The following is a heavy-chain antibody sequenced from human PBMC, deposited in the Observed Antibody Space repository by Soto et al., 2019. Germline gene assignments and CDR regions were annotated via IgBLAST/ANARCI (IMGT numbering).Heavy chain of an antibody. Sequence: QVQLVESGGGVVQPGRSLRLSCAASGFTFSSYAMHWVRQAPGKGLEWVAVISYDGSNKYYADSVKGRFTISRDNSKNTLYLQMNSLRAEDTAVYYCASGSGSSYGMDVWGQGTTVTVSS. CDR2: ISYDGSNK. D-gene: IGHD3-10*01. CDR1: GFTFSSYA. CDR3: ASGSGSSYGMDV. V-gene: IGHV3-30-3*01. J-gene: IGHJ6*02.